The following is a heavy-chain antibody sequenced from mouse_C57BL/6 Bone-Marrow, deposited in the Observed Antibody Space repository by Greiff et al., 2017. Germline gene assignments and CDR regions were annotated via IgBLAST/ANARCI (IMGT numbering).Heavy chain of an antibody. D-gene: IGHD1-1*01. Sequence: QVQLQQSGAELVRPGTSVKVSCKASGYAFTNYLIEWVKQRPGQGLEWIGVINPGSGGTNYNEKFKGKATLTADKSSSTAYMQLSSLTSEDSAVYFWARSFITTGVESPPGWYFDVWGTGTTVTVSS. CDR2: INPGSGGT. CDR3: ARSFITTGVESPPGWYFDV. CDR1: GYAFTNYL. V-gene: IGHV1-54*01. J-gene: IGHJ1*03.